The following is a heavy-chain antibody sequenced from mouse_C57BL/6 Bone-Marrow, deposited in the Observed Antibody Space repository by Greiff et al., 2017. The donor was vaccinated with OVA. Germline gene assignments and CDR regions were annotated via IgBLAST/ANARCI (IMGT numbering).Heavy chain of an antibody. CDR1: GYTFTSYW. D-gene: IGHD1-1*01. Sequence: QVPLQQPGAELVKPGASVKLSCKASGYTFTSYWMHWVKQRPGQGLEWIGRIDTNSGGTKYNEKFKSKATLTVDKPSSPAYMQLSSLTSEDSAVYYCAGGSSSFAYWGQGTLVTVSA. CDR2: IDTNSGGT. V-gene: IGHV1-72*01. J-gene: IGHJ3*01. CDR3: AGGSSSFAY.